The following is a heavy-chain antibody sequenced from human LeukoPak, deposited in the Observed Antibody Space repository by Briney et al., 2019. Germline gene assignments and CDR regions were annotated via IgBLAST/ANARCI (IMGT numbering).Heavy chain of an antibody. CDR2: IYHSGST. V-gene: IGHV4-38-2*02. D-gene: IGHD3-22*01. J-gene: IGHJ3*02. CDR1: GYSISSGYY. Sequence: SETLSLTCTVSGYSISSGYYWGWIRQPPGKGLEWIGSIYHSGSTYYNPSLKSRVTISLDTSKNQFSLKLSSVTAADTAVYYCAKTSINMIVVGTDAFDIWGQGTMVTVSS. CDR3: AKTSINMIVVGTDAFDI.